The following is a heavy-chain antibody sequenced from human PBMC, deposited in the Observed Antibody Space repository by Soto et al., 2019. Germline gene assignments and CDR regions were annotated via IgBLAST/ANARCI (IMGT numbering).Heavy chain of an antibody. CDR3: AHSEDVDWSYGENWFGP. Sequence: QITLKESGPTLVKPTQTLTLTCTFSGFSLSTSGVGVGWIRQPPGKALEWLALISWDDDKRYSRSLNSRLTITKDTSKNQVVLTITNMDPVDTATYYCAHSEDVDWSYGENWFGPWGQGTLVTVPS. D-gene: IGHD3-9*01. CDR2: ISWDDDK. V-gene: IGHV2-5*02. CDR1: GFSLSTSGVG. J-gene: IGHJ5*02.